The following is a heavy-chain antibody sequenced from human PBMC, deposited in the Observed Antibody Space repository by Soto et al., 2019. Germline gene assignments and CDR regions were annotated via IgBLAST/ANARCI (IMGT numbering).Heavy chain of an antibody. CDR1: GYSFTSYW. Sequence: GESLKISCKGSGYSFTSYWIGWVRQMPGKGLEWMGIIYPGDSDTRYSPSFQGQVTISADKSISTAYLQWSSLKASDTAMYYCARRHNWNYGRTNHFDYWGQGTLVTVSS. J-gene: IGHJ4*02. CDR3: ARRHNWNYGRTNHFDY. V-gene: IGHV5-51*01. CDR2: IYPGDSDT. D-gene: IGHD1-7*01.